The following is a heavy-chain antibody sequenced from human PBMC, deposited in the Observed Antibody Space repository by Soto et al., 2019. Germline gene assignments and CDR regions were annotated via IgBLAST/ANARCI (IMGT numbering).Heavy chain of an antibody. CDR3: ARPRRHCDSIACYAEFDY. CDR2: INSDGSSR. J-gene: IGHJ4*02. Sequence: GGSLRLSCAASGFSFSSYWMHWVRQVPGKGLVWVSRINSDGSSRTYADSVKGRFTISRDNAKNTLYLEMSSLRVEDTALYYCARPRRHCDSIACYAEFDYWGQGTLVTVSS. CDR1: GFSFSSYW. D-gene: IGHD2-2*01. V-gene: IGHV3-74*01.